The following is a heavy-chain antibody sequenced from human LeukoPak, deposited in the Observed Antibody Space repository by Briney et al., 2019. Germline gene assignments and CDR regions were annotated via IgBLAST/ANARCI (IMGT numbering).Heavy chain of an antibody. V-gene: IGHV1-18*01. CDR2: ISAYYGNT. Sequence: ASVKVSCKASGYTFTSYGISWVRQAPGQGLEWMGWISAYYGNTNYAQKFQGRVTMTTDTSTSTAYMELRSLRSDDTAVYHCARVDYYGRSGPTGPLSNWGQGTLVTVSS. D-gene: IGHD3-22*01. CDR1: GYTFTSYG. CDR3: ARVDYYGRSGPTGPLSN. J-gene: IGHJ4*02.